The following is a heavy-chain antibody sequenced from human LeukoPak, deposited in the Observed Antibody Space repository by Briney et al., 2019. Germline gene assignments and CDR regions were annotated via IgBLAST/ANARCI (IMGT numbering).Heavy chain of an antibody. V-gene: IGHV4-59*01. CDR1: GYSISGYY. Sequence: SETLSLTCTVAGYSISGYYWSWIRQPPGKGLEWIGYIYYSGSTNYNPSLKSRVTISVDTSKNQFSLKLSSVTAADTAVYYCAREKTAPRSSSGANWFDPWGQGTLVTVSS. CDR2: IYYSGST. D-gene: IGHD6-6*01. CDR3: AREKTAPRSSSGANWFDP. J-gene: IGHJ5*02.